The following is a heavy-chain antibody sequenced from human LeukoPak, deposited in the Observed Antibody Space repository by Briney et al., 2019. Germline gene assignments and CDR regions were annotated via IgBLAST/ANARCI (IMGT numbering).Heavy chain of an antibody. CDR2: IYTSGST. CDR3: ARQKCTSTSCLTKNAFDI. V-gene: IGHV4-4*09. Sequence: PSETLSLTCTVSGSISSYYWSWIRQPPGKGLEWIGYIYTSGSTNYNPSLKSRVTISVDTSKNQSSLDLSSVTAADTAVYYCARQKCTSTSCLTKNAFDIWGQGTMVTVSS. J-gene: IGHJ3*02. CDR1: GSISSYY. D-gene: IGHD2-2*01.